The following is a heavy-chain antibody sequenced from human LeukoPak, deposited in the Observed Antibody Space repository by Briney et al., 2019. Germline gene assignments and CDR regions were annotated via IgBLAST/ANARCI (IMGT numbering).Heavy chain of an antibody. CDR2: IGTVGDT. V-gene: IGHV3-13*01. Sequence: GGSLRLSCAASGFTFSIYDMHWVRHAPGKGLEWVSAIGTVGDTYYPGSVKGRFTISRENAKNSLYLQMNSLRAGDTAVYYCAREDQLVDAYDIWGQGTMVTVSS. D-gene: IGHD2-2*01. J-gene: IGHJ3*02. CDR3: AREDQLVDAYDI. CDR1: GFTFSIYD.